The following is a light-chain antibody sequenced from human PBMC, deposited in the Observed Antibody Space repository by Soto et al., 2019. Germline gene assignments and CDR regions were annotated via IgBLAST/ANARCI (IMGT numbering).Light chain of an antibody. Sequence: QLVLTQSSSASASLGSSVKLTCTLSSGHSSYIIAWHQQQPGKAPRYLMKLEGSGSYNKGSGVPDRFSSSSSGADRYLTISNLQFEDEADYYCETWDSNTWVFGGGTKLTVL. V-gene: IGLV4-60*02. CDR3: ETWDSNTWV. J-gene: IGLJ3*02. CDR1: SGHSSYI. CDR2: LEGSGSY.